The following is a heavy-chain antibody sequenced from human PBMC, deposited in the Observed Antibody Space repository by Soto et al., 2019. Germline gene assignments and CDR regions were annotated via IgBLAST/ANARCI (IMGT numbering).Heavy chain of an antibody. CDR3: ARDYYSTNWENGYYYSAMDV. Sequence: EVQLVESGGDLVKPGGSLRLSCAASGFTFSTYNMNWFRQAPGKGLEWVSSISSRSSYIYYVDSVKGRFTISRDNAKNSLYLQMSSLRAEDTAVYYCARDYYSTNWENGYYYSAMDVWGQGTTVTVSS. CDR2: ISSRSSYI. CDR1: GFTFSTYN. D-gene: IGHD6-13*01. V-gene: IGHV3-21*01. J-gene: IGHJ6*02.